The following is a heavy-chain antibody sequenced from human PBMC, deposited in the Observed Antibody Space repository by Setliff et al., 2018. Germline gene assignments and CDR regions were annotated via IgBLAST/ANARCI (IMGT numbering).Heavy chain of an antibody. V-gene: IGHV4-39*01. CDR1: GGSISSSYYY. CDR2: IYYSGST. J-gene: IGHJ4*02. Sequence: SETLSLTCTVSGGSISSSYYYWGWIRQPPGKGLEWIGSIYYSGSTYYNPSLRSRVTISVDTSKNQFSLKLSSATVADTAVYYCARQEDDSSGYYSTDWGQGTLVTVSS. D-gene: IGHD3-22*01. CDR3: ARQEDDSSGYYSTD.